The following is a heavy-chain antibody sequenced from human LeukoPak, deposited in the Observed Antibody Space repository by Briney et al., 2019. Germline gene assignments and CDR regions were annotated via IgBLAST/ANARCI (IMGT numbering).Heavy chain of an antibody. CDR1: GFTFSSYA. D-gene: IGHD2-21*02. CDR3: AKGPVWGDYYSYYYYMDV. J-gene: IGHJ6*03. CDR2: ISGSGGST. Sequence: GRSLRLSCAASGFTFSSYAMRWVRQAPGEGLEWVSAISGSGGSTYYADSVKGRFTISRDNSKNTLYLQMNSLRAEDTAVYYCAKGPVWGDYYSYYYYMDVWGKGTTVTVSS. V-gene: IGHV3-23*01.